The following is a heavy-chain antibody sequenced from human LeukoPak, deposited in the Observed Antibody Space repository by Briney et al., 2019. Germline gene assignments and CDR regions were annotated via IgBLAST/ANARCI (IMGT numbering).Heavy chain of an antibody. CDR3: AKDPSGSCYFDY. Sequence: NPGGSLRLSCAASGFTFSDYYMSWIRQAPGKGLEWVSYISSSGSTIYYADSVKGRFTISRDNAKNSLYLQMNSLRAEDTAVYYCAKDPSGSCYFDYWGQGTLVTVSS. CDR1: GFTFSDYY. D-gene: IGHD1-26*01. V-gene: IGHV3-11*01. CDR2: ISSSGSTI. J-gene: IGHJ4*02.